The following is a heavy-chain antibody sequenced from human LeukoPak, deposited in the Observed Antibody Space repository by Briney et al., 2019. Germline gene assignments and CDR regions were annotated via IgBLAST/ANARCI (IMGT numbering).Heavy chain of an antibody. CDR2: ISYDGSNK. Sequence: GRSLRLSCAASGFTFSSYAMHWVRQAPGKGLEWVAVISYDGSNKYYADSVKGRFTISRDNSKNTLYLQMNSLRAVDTAVYYCARDLTMVREYYYYGMDVWGKGTTVTVSS. CDR1: GFTFSSYA. V-gene: IGHV3-30*04. D-gene: IGHD3-10*01. CDR3: ARDLTMVREYYYYGMDV. J-gene: IGHJ6*04.